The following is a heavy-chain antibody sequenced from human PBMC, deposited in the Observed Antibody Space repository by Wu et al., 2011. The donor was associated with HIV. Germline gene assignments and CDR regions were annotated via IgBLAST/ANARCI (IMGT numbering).Heavy chain of an antibody. CDR2: FDPANGQT. Sequence: QVYRGTGLGLRSKKAGASVKVSCKVSGYSLTEFSMHWVRQAPAKGLEWMGSFDPANGQTIFAQKFRGRVTMTEDKSTDTAYMELHSLRSDDTAVYYCSTHWELLRGDGAFDIWGQGTVVTVSS. D-gene: IGHD1-26*01. CDR3: STHWELLRGDGAFDI. J-gene: IGHJ3*02. V-gene: IGHV1-24*01. CDR1: GYSLTEFS.